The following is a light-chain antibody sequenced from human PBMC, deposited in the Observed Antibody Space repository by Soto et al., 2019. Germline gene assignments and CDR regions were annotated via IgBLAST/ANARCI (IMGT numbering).Light chain of an antibody. J-gene: IGKJ2*01. Sequence: IVMTQSPATLSVSPWERATLSCRASQSVGTNLVWYQHKPGQAPRPLIYGASIRATGIPARFSASGSGTEFTLTISSLQSEDSAVYFCQQYYYWPPYTFGQGTKVDIK. CDR1: QSVGTN. CDR2: GAS. CDR3: QQYYYWPPYT. V-gene: IGKV3-15*01.